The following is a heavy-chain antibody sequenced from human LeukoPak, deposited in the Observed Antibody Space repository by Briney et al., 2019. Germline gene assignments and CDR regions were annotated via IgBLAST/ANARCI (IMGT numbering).Heavy chain of an antibody. CDR1: GGTFSSYA. J-gene: IGHJ4*02. CDR3: ARDGQTLFGDYATEPLDY. D-gene: IGHD4-17*01. Sequence: ASVKVSCKASGGTFSSYAISWVRQAPGQGLEWMGGIIPIFGTANYAQKFQGRVTITADESTSTAYMGLSSLRSEDTAVYYCARDGQTLFGDYATEPLDYWGQGTLVTVSS. V-gene: IGHV1-69*01. CDR2: IIPIFGTA.